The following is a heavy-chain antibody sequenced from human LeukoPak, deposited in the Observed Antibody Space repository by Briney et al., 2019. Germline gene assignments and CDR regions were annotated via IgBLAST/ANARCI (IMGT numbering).Heavy chain of an antibody. D-gene: IGHD2-2*01. V-gene: IGHV1-18*01. CDR2: ISAYNGDT. Sequence: ASVKVSCEASGYTFTSYGISWVRQAPGQGLEWMGWISAYNGDTDYAQKLQGRVTMTTDTSTSTAYMELRSLRSDDTAVYYCARDGCSSTSCYYFDYWGQGTLVTVSS. J-gene: IGHJ4*02. CDR1: GYTFTSYG. CDR3: ARDGCSSTSCYYFDY.